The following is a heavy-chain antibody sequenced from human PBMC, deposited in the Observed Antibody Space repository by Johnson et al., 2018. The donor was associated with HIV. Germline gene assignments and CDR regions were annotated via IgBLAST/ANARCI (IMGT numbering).Heavy chain of an antibody. CDR3: AFIEYSSLDAFDI. V-gene: IGHV3-30*04. Sequence: QEKLVESGGGLVQPGGSLRLSCAVSGFTFSSYAMHWVRQAPGKGLEWVAVISYDGSNKYYADSVKGRFTISRDNSKNTLYLQMNSLRAEDTAVYYCAFIEYSSLDAFDIWGQGTMVTVSS. D-gene: IGHD6-6*01. CDR1: GFTFSSYA. CDR2: ISYDGSNK. J-gene: IGHJ3*02.